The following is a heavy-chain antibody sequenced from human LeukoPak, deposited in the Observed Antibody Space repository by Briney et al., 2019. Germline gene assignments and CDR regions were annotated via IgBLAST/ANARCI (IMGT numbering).Heavy chain of an antibody. V-gene: IGHV3-21*01. CDR3: AREAVAGLYNWFDP. CDR1: GFTFSSYE. D-gene: IGHD6-19*01. Sequence: PGGSLRLSCAASGFTFSSYEMNWVRQAPGKGLEWVSSISSSSSYIYYADSVKGRFTISRDNAKNSLYLQMNSPRAEDTAVYYCAREAVAGLYNWFDPWGQGTLVTVSS. CDR2: ISSSSSYI. J-gene: IGHJ5*02.